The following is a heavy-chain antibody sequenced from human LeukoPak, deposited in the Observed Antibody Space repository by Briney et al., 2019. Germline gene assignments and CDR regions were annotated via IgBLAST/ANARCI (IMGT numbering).Heavy chain of an antibody. CDR3: ARGLGDWSGYLFLGRFDP. V-gene: IGHV4-59*12. CDR1: GDSISSYS. J-gene: IGHJ5*02. Sequence: SETLSLTCSVSGDSISSYSWSWIRQPPGEALEWIGYVYDSGSTKYNPSLKSRVSISVDTSKNQFSLKLSSVTAADTAVYYCARGLGDWSGYLFLGRFDPWGQGTLVTVSS. CDR2: VYDSGST. D-gene: IGHD3-3*01.